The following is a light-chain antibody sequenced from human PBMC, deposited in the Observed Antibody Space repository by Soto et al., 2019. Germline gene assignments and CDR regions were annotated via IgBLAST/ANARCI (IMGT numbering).Light chain of an antibody. J-gene: IGLJ2*01. Sequence: QSALTQPASVSGSPGRSITISCTGTSNDVGGYDLVSWYQHNPAKAPKLMIYAVNKRPRGVSDRFSGSKSGNSASLIISPLQPEDEAAYSCCSFAGGATFVFGGGSKLTVL. V-gene: IGLV2-23*02. CDR2: AVN. CDR1: SNDVGGYDL. CDR3: CSFAGGATFV.